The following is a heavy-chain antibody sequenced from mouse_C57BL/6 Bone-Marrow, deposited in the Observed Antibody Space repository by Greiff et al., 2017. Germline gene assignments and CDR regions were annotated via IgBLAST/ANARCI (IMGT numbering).Heavy chain of an antibody. Sequence: QVQLQQSGAELVRPGTSVKVSCKASGYAFTNYLIEWVKQRPGQGLEWSGVINPGSGGTNYNEKFKGKATLTADKSASTAYMQLSSLTSEDSAVYFCAGGIYYFDYWGQGTTLTVSS. V-gene: IGHV1-54*01. CDR1: GYAFTNYL. CDR2: INPGSGGT. J-gene: IGHJ2*01. CDR3: AGGIYYFDY.